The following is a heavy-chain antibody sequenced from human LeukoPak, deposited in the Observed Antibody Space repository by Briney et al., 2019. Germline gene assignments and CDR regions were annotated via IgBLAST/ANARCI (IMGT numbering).Heavy chain of an antibody. CDR2: FDPEDGET. CDR3: ATVAYGDYAPGLSLDY. Sequence: ASVKVSCKVPGYTLTELSMHWVRQAPGKGLEWMGGFDPEDGETIYAQKFQGRVTMTEDTSTDTAYMELSSLRSEDTAVYYCATVAYGDYAPGLSLDYWGQGTLVTVSS. D-gene: IGHD4-17*01. CDR1: GYTLTELS. J-gene: IGHJ4*02. V-gene: IGHV1-24*01.